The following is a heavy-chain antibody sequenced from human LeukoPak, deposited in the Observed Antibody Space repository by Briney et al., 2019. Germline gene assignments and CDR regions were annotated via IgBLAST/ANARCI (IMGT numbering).Heavy chain of an antibody. D-gene: IGHD3-3*01. CDR2: INTDGSST. CDR3: ARDMDTIFGVVRWDP. J-gene: IGHJ5*02. V-gene: IGHV3-74*01. CDR1: GFTFSSYW. Sequence: PGGSLRLSCAASGFTFSSYWMHWVRQAPGKGLVWVSRINTDGSSTSYADSVKGRFTISRDNAKNTLYLQMNSLRAEDTAVYYCARDMDTIFGVVRWDPWGQGTLVTVSS.